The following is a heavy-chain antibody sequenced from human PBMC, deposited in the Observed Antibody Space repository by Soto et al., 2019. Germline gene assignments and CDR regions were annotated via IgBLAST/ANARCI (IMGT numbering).Heavy chain of an antibody. CDR3: ARGPESTTYYYHSSGYSTYGMDV. D-gene: IGHD3-22*01. CDR2: IIPSFGTA. Sequence: QVQLVQSGAEVKKPGSSVKVSCKASGGTFSSYAISWVRQAPGQGLEWMGGIIPSFGTANYAQKFQGRVTITADESTSTAYMELSSLRSEDTAVYYCARGPESTTYYYHSSGYSTYGMDVWGQGTTVTVSS. CDR1: GGTFSSYA. J-gene: IGHJ6*02. V-gene: IGHV1-69*01.